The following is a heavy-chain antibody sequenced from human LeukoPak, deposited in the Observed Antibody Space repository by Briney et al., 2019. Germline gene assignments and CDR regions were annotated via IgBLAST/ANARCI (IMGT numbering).Heavy chain of an antibody. CDR3: ATTIFGVVIGLNDNLDSDY. CDR1: GFTFSSYG. J-gene: IGHJ4*02. V-gene: IGHV3-30*03. Sequence: GGSLRLSCAASGFTFSSYGMHWVRQAPGKGLEWVAVISYDGSNKYYADSVKGRFTISRDNSKNTLYLQMNSLRAEDTAVYYCATTIFGVVIGLNDNLDSDYWGQGTLVTVSS. CDR2: ISYDGSNK. D-gene: IGHD3-3*01.